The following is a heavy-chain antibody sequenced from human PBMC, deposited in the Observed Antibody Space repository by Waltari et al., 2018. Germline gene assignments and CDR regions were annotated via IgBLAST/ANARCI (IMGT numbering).Heavy chain of an antibody. J-gene: IGHJ6*02. CDR1: GYTFPSYD. D-gene: IGHD4-4*01. CDR2: MNPNSGNT. Sequence: QVQLVQSGAEVKKPGASVKVSCKASGYTFPSYDINWVRRATGQGLEWMGWMNPNSGNTGYAQKFQGRVTMTRNTSISTAYMELSSLRSEDTAVYYCAREGDYSNLYGMDVWGQGTTVTVSS. CDR3: AREGDYSNLYGMDV. V-gene: IGHV1-8*01.